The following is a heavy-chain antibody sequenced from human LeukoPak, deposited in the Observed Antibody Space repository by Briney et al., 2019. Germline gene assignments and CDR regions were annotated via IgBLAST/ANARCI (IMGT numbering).Heavy chain of an antibody. CDR2: IKHDGSEE. CDR3: AGGQGWHFDL. CDR1: GITFSSLW. D-gene: IGHD2-15*01. Sequence: GGSLRLSCEVSGITFSSLWMSWFRQAPGKGLEWVADIKHDGSEEHYVASVKGRFTISRVNAKLYLQMNSLRADDTAVYYCAGGQGWHFDLWGLGTLITVSS. V-gene: IGHV3-7*01. J-gene: IGHJ2*01.